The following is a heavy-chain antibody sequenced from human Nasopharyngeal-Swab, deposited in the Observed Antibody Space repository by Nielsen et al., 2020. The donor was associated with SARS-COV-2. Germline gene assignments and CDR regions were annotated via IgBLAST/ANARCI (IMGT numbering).Heavy chain of an antibody. CDR1: GFPRSASGMC. D-gene: IGHD3-10*01. CDR3: ARMYSTGYYYYGMDV. V-gene: IGHV2-70*01. Sequence: SGPTLGKPTQTLTLTCTFYGFPRSASGMCVTWIRQTPGKALEWLALINWDDHKYYSTSLRTRLNISKDTSKNQVVLTMTNMDPVDTGTYYCARMYSTGYYYYGMDVWGQGTTVTVSS. CDR2: INWDDHK. J-gene: IGHJ6*02.